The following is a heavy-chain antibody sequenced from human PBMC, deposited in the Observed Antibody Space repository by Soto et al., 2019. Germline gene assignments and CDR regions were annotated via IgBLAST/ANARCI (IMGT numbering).Heavy chain of an antibody. Sequence: EVQLLESGGGLVQPGGSLRLSCATSGFTFSSCAMAWVRQAPGKGLEWVSVISAGGGTTDYADSVKGRFTISRDNSKNTLYLQMNRLSAEDTAVYYCAKDGEYYYGSGETYYFDYWGQGTLVTVSS. J-gene: IGHJ4*02. D-gene: IGHD3-10*01. CDR2: ISAGGGTT. CDR3: AKDGEYYYGSGETYYFDY. CDR1: GFTFSSCA. V-gene: IGHV3-23*01.